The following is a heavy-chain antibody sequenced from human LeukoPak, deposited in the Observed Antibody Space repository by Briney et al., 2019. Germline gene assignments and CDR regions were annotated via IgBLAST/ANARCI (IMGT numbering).Heavy chain of an antibody. V-gene: IGHV4-34*01. CDR2: INHSGST. Sequence: SETLSLTCAVYGGSFSGYYWSWIRQPPGKGLEWIGEINHSGSTNYNPSLKSRVTISVDTSKNQFSLKLSSVTAADTAVYYCARRRDGHPAAAFDIWGQGTMVTVSS. CDR3: ARRRDGHPAAAFDI. D-gene: IGHD5-24*01. CDR1: GGSFSGYY. J-gene: IGHJ3*02.